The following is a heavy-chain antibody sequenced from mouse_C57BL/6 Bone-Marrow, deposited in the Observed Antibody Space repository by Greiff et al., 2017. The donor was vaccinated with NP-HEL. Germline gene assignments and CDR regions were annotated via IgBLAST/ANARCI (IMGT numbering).Heavy chain of an antibody. V-gene: IGHV1-64*01. Sequence: QVQLQQPGAELVKPGASVKLSCKASGYTFTSYWMHWVKQRPGQGLEWIGMIHPNSGSTNYNEKFKSKATLTVDKSSSTAYMQLSSLTSEDSAVYCCARADGYYDFFFWDYWGQGTTLTVSS. CDR1: GYTFTSYW. CDR2: IHPNSGST. J-gene: IGHJ2*01. CDR3: ARADGYYDFFFWDY. D-gene: IGHD2-3*01.